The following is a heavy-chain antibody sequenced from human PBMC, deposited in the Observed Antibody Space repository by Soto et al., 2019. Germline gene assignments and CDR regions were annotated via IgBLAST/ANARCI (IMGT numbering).Heavy chain of an antibody. CDR1: GYTFTSSD. CDR3: ARSNYDFWSGYGYFDF. D-gene: IGHD3-3*01. CDR2: ISPYNGQT. Sequence: ASVKVSCKPSGYTFTSSDITWVRQAPGQGLEWMGWISPYNGQTNYSQILQGRVTMTTDTLTSSAYMELRSLTSDDTAVYYCARSNYDFWSGYGYFDFWGRGTLVTAPQ. V-gene: IGHV1-18*04. J-gene: IGHJ2*01.